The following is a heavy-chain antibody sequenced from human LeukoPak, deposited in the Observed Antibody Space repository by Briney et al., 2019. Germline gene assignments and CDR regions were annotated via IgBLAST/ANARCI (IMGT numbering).Heavy chain of an antibody. CDR1: GYTFASYG. J-gene: IGHJ4*02. CDR2: ISAYNGNT. V-gene: IGHV1-18*01. D-gene: IGHD2-2*02. CDR3: ARKIPSYCSSTSCYTYFDY. Sequence: ASVKVSCKASGYTFASYGISWVRQAPGQGHEWMGWISAYNGNTNYAQKLQGRVTMTTDTSTSTAYMELRSLRSDDTAVYYCARKIPSYCSSTSCYTYFDYWGQGTLVTVSS.